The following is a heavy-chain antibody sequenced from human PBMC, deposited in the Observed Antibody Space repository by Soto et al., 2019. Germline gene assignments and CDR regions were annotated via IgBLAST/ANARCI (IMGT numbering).Heavy chain of an antibody. CDR1: GGSISSSSYS. V-gene: IGHV4-39*01. Sequence: QLQLQESGPRLVKPSETLSLTCSVSGGSISSSSYSWGWIRQPPGKGLEWIGTIYYSGSTHYNPSLGGRVAIFADTPSNQLSLRLSSVTAADTAVYYCGRQPGHCGSTTCFGYYSVDVWGQGNTVTVS. CDR2: IYYSGST. J-gene: IGHJ6*02. CDR3: GRQPGHCGSTTCFGYYSVDV. D-gene: IGHD2-2*01.